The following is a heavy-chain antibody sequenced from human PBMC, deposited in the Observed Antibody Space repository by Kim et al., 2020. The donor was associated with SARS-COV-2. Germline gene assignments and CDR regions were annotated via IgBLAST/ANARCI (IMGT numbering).Heavy chain of an antibody. D-gene: IGHD4-4*01. Sequence: ASVKVSCKASGYTFTSYGISWVRQAPGQGLEWMGWISAYNGNTNYAQKLQGRVAMTTDTSTSTAYMELRSLRSDDTAVYYCARDRVTPRYYYGMDVWGQGTTVTVSS. CDR3: ARDRVTPRYYYGMDV. CDR2: ISAYNGNT. CDR1: GYTFTSYG. J-gene: IGHJ6*02. V-gene: IGHV1-18*04.